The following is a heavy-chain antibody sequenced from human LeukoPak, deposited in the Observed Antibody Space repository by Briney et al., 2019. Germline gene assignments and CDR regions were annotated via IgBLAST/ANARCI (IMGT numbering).Heavy chain of an antibody. J-gene: IGHJ4*02. Sequence: ASVKVSCKASGYTFTNYGISWVRQAPGQGLEWMGWISAYNGNTNYAQKLQGRVTMTTDTSTSTAYMELRSLRSDDTAVYYCARDRLDMIPFGGVDYWGQGTLVTVSS. CDR3: ARDRLDMIPFGGVDY. CDR2: ISAYNGNT. D-gene: IGHD3-16*01. V-gene: IGHV1-18*01. CDR1: GYTFTNYG.